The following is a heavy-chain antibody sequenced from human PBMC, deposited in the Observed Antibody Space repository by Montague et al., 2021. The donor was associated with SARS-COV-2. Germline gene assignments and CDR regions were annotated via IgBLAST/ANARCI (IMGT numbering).Heavy chain of an antibody. CDR1: GGSVSTYY. Sequence: SETLSLTCTVSGGSVSTYYWSWLRQPPGKGLEWIGFLYFSGSATTYNPPLKSRVTISIDTSKNQFSLNLSSVTAADTAVYFCARDQGLRGWFGPWGQGTLVAVSS. CDR3: ARDQGLRGWFGP. J-gene: IGHJ5*02. V-gene: IGHV4-59*02. CDR2: LYFSGSAT.